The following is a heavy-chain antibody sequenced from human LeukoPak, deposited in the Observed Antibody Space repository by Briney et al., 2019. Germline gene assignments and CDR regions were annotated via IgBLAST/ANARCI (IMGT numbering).Heavy chain of an antibody. J-gene: IGHJ5*02. CDR3: VRDSSGWYRWFDP. CDR1: GGSISSYY. Sequence: PSETLSLTCTVSGGSISSYYWSWIRQPPGKGLEWIGYTNYNPSLKSRVTISVDTSKNQFSLKLSSVTAADTAVYYCVRDSSGWYRWFDPWGQGTLVTVSS. V-gene: IGHV4-59*01. D-gene: IGHD6-19*01. CDR2: T.